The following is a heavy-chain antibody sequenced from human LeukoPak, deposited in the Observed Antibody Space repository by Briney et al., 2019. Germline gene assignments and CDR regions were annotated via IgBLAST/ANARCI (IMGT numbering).Heavy chain of an antibody. CDR2: IYHSGGT. D-gene: IGHD5-24*01. CDR3: ARHAYNYRLDYFDP. Sequence: SGTLSLTCSVSGVSIKNRDSYWRWIRQPPGKGPQWIGSIYHSGGTYFNPSLKSRARMSVDASRNHFSLELTSVTPEDTSVYYCARHAYNYRLDYFDPWGQGTLITVSS. V-gene: IGHV4-39*01. J-gene: IGHJ5*02. CDR1: GVSIKNRDSY.